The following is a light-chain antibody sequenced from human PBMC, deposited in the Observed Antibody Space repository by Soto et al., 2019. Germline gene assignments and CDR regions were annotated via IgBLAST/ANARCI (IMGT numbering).Light chain of an antibody. Sequence: EIIMTQSPATLSVSPGERATLSCRASHSVSNNLAWYQQKPGQAPRLLIYYASTRATGIPARFSGSGSGTDFTLTISSLQSEDFALYYCQQYNDWPPITFGQGTRLEVK. CDR2: YAS. J-gene: IGKJ5*01. V-gene: IGKV3-15*01. CDR3: QQYNDWPPIT. CDR1: HSVSNN.